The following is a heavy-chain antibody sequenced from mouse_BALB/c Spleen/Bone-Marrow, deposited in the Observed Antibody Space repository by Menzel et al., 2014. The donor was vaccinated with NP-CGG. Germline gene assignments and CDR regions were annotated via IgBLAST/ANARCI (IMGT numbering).Heavy chain of an antibody. V-gene: IGHV1S130*01. CDR3: ARREVSYYYDY. CDR1: GYTFTSSW. CDR2: ILPGSGST. J-gene: IGHJ2*01. Sequence: QVQLKQSGSVLVRPGASVKLSCKASGYTFTSSWMHWAKQRPGQGLEWIGEILPGSGSTNYNEKFKGKATFTADTSSITAYMQLSSLTSEDSAVYYCARREVSYYYDYWGQGTTLTVSS. D-gene: IGHD2-12*01.